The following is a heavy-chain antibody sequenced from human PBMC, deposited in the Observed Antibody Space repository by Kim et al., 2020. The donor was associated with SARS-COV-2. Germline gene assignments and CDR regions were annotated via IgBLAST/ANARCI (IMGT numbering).Heavy chain of an antibody. CDR3: ARDRRGDYGQDYYGMDV. V-gene: IGHV4-39*07. J-gene: IGHJ6*02. D-gene: IGHD4-17*01. Sequence: SETLSLTCTVSGGSISSSSYYWGWIRQPPGKGLEWIGSIYYSGSTYYNPSLKSRVTISVDTSKNQFSLKLSSVTAADTAVYYCARDRRGDYGQDYYGMDVWGQGTTVTVSS. CDR2: IYYSGST. CDR1: GGSISSSSYY.